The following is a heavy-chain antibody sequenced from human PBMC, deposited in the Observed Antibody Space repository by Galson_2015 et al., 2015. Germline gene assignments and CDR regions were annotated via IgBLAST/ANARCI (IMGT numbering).Heavy chain of an antibody. Sequence: SLRLSCAASGFTFSDYYMNWIRQAPGKGLEWVSYISSSSSYTNYADSVKGRFTISRDNAKNSLYLQMNSLRAEDTAVYYCARYCSGGSCYPHPWGQGTLVTVSS. D-gene: IGHD2-15*01. CDR1: GFTFSDYY. CDR3: ARYCSGGSCYPHP. CDR2: ISSSSSYT. V-gene: IGHV3-11*06. J-gene: IGHJ5*02.